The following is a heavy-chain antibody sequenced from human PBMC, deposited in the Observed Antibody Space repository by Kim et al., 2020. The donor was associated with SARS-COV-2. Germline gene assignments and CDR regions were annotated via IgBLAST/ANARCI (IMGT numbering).Heavy chain of an antibody. Sequence: LKNRVTISVDTSKNQFSRKRSSVTAADTAVYYCARGRIAAAGTDYYGMDVWGQGTTVTVSS. D-gene: IGHD6-13*01. V-gene: IGHV4-34*01. CDR3: ARGRIAAAGTDYYGMDV. J-gene: IGHJ6*02.